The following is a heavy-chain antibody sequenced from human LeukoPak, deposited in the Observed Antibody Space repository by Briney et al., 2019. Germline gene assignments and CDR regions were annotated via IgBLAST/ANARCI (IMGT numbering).Heavy chain of an antibody. V-gene: IGHV4-61*02. CDR3: ARSYDFWWGTYFDY. CDR1: GGSISSGSYY. CDR2: IYTSGST. Sequence: PSQTLSLTCTVSGGSISSGSYYWSWIRQPAGKGLEWIGRIYTSGSTNYNPSLKSRVTISVDTSKNQFSLKLSSVTAADTAVYYGARSYDFWWGTYFDYWGQGTLVTVSS. D-gene: IGHD3-3*01. J-gene: IGHJ4*02.